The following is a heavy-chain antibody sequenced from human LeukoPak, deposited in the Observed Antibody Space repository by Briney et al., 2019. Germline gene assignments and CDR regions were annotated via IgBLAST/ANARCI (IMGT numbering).Heavy chain of an antibody. Sequence: SVKVSCKASGGTFSSYAISWVRQAPGQGLEWMGGIIPIFGTANYAQKFQGRVTITADESTSTAYMELSSLRSEDTAVYYCASEVRLRAMNYYYYMDVWGKGTTVTVSS. CDR1: GGTFSSYA. D-gene: IGHD4-17*01. CDR3: ASEVRLRAMNYYYYMDV. J-gene: IGHJ6*03. V-gene: IGHV1-69*13. CDR2: IIPIFGTA.